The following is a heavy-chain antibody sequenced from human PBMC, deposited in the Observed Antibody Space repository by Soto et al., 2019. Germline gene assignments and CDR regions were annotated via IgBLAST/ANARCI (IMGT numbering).Heavy chain of an antibody. CDR1: GFALSTYT. J-gene: IGHJ3*01. V-gene: IGHV3-30-3*01. Sequence: QVQLVESGGGVVQPGRSLRLSCAASGFALSTYTMHWVRQTPGQGLEWVAVITNDGNYIYYADSVKGRFTISRDNSMNTVYLQMDSLRTEDTAVYYCAGERNAFYLWGQGTMVTVSS. CDR2: ITNDGNYI. CDR3: AGERNAFYL.